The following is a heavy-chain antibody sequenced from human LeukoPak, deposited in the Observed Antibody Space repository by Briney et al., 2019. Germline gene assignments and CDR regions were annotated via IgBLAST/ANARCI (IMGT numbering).Heavy chain of an antibody. D-gene: IGHD3-10*01. CDR2: IYSGGST. CDR3: ARDSSGSGNGMDV. Sequence: GSLRLSCAASGFNVHSQYMDRVRQVSGEGLGWVPVIYSGGSTYYADSVKGRFTISRHNSKNTLYLQMNSLRAEDTAAYYCARDSSGSGNGMDVWGQGTTVTVSS. CDR1: GFNVHSQY. J-gene: IGHJ6*02. V-gene: IGHV3-53*04.